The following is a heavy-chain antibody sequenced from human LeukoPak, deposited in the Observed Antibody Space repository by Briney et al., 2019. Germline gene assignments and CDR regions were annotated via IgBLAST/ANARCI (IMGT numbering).Heavy chain of an antibody. CDR3: ATRSSSIYYYYGMDV. Sequence: GGSLRLSCAASGFTVSSNYMSWVRQAPGKGLEWVSVIYSSGNTYYADSVKGRFTISRDNSKNTLYLQVNSLRPEDTAVYYCATRSSSIYYYYGMDVWGQGTTVTVSS. D-gene: IGHD6-6*01. CDR1: GFTVSSNY. V-gene: IGHV3-66*02. CDR2: IYSSGNT. J-gene: IGHJ6*02.